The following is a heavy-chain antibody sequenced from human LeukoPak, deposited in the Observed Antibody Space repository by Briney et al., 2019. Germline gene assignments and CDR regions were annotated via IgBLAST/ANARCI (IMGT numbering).Heavy chain of an antibody. Sequence: GGSLRLSCVASGFTFSNSWMHWVRQTPGKGLLWVSHINTDGTNTKYADSVKGRFTISRDNAKNTLYLQMNTLRAEDTAVYYCARDQTQTGPTTVDYWGQGTLVTVSS. V-gene: IGHV3-74*03. J-gene: IGHJ4*02. CDR3: ARDQTQTGPTTVDY. D-gene: IGHD1-14*01. CDR1: GFTFSNSW. CDR2: INTDGTNT.